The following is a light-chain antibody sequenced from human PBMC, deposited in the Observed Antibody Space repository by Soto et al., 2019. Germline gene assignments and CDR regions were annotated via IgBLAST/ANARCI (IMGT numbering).Light chain of an antibody. CDR1: SSDVGGYNY. V-gene: IGLV2-14*01. CDR3: SSYKNSRIMV. Sequence: QSALTQPASVSGSPGQSITISCTGTSSDVGGYNYVSWYQQHPGKAPKLMIYDVSNRPSGVSNPFSGSKSGNTASLTISGRRAEDEADYYSSSYKNSRIMVFGGGTTLTVL. CDR2: DVS. J-gene: IGLJ2*01.